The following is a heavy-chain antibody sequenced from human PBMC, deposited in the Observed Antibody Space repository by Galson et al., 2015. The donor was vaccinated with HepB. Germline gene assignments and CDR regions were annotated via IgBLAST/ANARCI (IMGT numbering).Heavy chain of an antibody. CDR3: ARDRGYCTGGNCYRFFDF. D-gene: IGHD2-15*01. CDR1: GFTFTTYS. CDR2: TDTTSTTT. Sequence: SLRLSCAASGFTFTTYSVSWVRQAPGKGLEWVSYTDTTSTTTYYADSVKGRFTSSRDNAKSSVYLQLNSLRAEDTAVYYCARDRGYCTGGNCYRFFDFWGQGIMVTVSS. J-gene: IGHJ3*01. V-gene: IGHV3-48*01.